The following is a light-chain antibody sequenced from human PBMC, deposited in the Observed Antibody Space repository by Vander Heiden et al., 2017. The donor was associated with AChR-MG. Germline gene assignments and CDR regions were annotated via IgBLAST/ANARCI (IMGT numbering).Light chain of an antibody. J-gene: IGLJ2*01. CDR2: DVT. V-gene: IGLV2-14*03. CDR3: SSYTSSNTLV. CDR1: SSDIVGYKY. Sequence: QSALTPPASVSVSPGQSITVSCTGTSSDIVGYKYVAWYQPHPGRAPTLLIYDVTNRPSGVYNGFSGSKSDSTASLTISGLQAEDEADYYCSSYTSSNTLVFGGGTKLTVL.